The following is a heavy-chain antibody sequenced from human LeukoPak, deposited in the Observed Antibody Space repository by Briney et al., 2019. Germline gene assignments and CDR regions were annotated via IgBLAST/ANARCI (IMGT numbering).Heavy chain of an antibody. CDR2: IRQDGSEK. J-gene: IGHJ6*04. V-gene: IGHV3-7*01. Sequence: GGSLRLSCAASGFTFSSYWMSWVRQAPGKGLEWVANIRQDGSEKYYVDSVKGRFTISRDNAKNSLYLQMNSLRAEDTAVYYCAELGITMIGGVWGKGTTVTISS. CDR1: GFTFSSYW. CDR3: AELGITMIGGV. D-gene: IGHD3-10*02.